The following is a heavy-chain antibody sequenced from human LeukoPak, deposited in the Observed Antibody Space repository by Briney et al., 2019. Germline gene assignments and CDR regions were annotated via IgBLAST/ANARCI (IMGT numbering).Heavy chain of an antibody. D-gene: IGHD4-17*01. V-gene: IGHV3-11*01. CDR2: ITSSGSTI. CDR3: AREYGAPYNWFDP. Sequence: GGSLRLSCAASGFTFSDYYMSWIRQAQGKGLEWVSHITSSGSTIYYADSVKGRFTISRDNAKNSLYLQMNSLRAEDTAVYYCAREYGAPYNWFDPWGQGTLVTVSS. CDR1: GFTFSDYY. J-gene: IGHJ5*02.